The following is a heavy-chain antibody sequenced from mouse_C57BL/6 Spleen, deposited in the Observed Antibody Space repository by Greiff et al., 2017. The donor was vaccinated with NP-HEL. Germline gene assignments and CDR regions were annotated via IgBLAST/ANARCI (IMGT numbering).Heavy chain of an antibody. D-gene: IGHD2-5*01. CDR1: GYTFTSYW. Sequence: VQLQESGAELAKPGASVKLSCKASGYTFTSYWMHWVKQRPGQGLEWIGYINPSSGYTKYNQKFKDKATLTADKSSSTAYMQLSSLTYEDSAVYYCARSHHYYSNYVDYYAMDYWGQGTSVTVSS. CDR3: ARSHHYYSNYVDYYAMDY. V-gene: IGHV1-7*01. J-gene: IGHJ4*01. CDR2: INPSSGYT.